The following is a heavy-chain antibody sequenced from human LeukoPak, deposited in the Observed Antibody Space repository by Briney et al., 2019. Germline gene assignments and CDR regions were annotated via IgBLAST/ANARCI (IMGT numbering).Heavy chain of an antibody. D-gene: IGHD2-15*01. CDR2: IFYTGST. J-gene: IGHJ4*02. Sequence: SETLSLTCTVSGGSINSYYWTWIRQPPGKGLEWIGYIFYTGSTNYNPSLKSRVTISVDRSKKQFSLKLSSVTTADTAVYYCARGSSWAEGHWGQGTLVTVSS. V-gene: IGHV4-59*01. CDR3: ARGSSWAEGH. CDR1: GGSINSYY.